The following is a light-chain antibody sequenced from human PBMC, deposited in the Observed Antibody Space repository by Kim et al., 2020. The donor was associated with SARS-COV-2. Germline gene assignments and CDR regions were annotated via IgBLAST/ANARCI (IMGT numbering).Light chain of an antibody. CDR1: NIGSKS. V-gene: IGLV3-21*04. Sequence: ARGKTARITSGGNNIGSKSVHWYQQKPGQAPVLVIYYDSDRPSGIPERFSGSNSGNTATLTISRVEAGDEADYYCQVWDSSSDHRVFGGGTQLTVL. CDR3: QVWDSSSDHRV. J-gene: IGLJ3*02. CDR2: YDS.